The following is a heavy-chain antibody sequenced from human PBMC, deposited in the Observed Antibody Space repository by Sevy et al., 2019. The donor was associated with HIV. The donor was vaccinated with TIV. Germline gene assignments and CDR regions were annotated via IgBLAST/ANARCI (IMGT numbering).Heavy chain of an antibody. Sequence: GGSLRLSCAASGFTFSSYGMHWVRQAPGKGLVWVAVISYDGSNKYYADSVKGRFTISRDNSKNTLYLQMNSLRAEDTAVYYCAKGRLGELSSSDYWGQGTLVTVSS. J-gene: IGHJ4*02. CDR3: AKGRLGELSSSDY. CDR2: ISYDGSNK. D-gene: IGHD3-16*02. CDR1: GFTFSSYG. V-gene: IGHV3-30*18.